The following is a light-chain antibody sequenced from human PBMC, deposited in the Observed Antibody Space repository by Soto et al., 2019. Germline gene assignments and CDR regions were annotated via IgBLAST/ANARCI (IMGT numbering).Light chain of an antibody. V-gene: IGKV3-20*01. Sequence: IVMPQSPATLSVSPGERSSLSCISSQIVSSSYLAWYQQKPGQAPRLLIYGASSRATGIPDRFSGSGSGTDFTLTISRLEPEDFAVYYCQQYGSSPWTFGQGTKVDIK. J-gene: IGKJ1*01. CDR1: QIVSSSY. CDR3: QQYGSSPWT. CDR2: GAS.